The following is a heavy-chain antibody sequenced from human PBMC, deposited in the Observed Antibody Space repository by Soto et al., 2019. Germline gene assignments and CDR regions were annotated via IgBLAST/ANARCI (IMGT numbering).Heavy chain of an antibody. CDR1: GFTFSSYA. V-gene: IGHV3-23*01. D-gene: IGHD3-9*01. CDR3: AYLPQYDTLTGYLNYFDY. Sequence: GGSLRLSCAASGFTFSSYAMYWVRQAPGKGLEWVSTISNSGNTYYADSVEGRFTISRDNSKNTLYLQMNSLRAEDTAVYFCAYLPQYDTLTGYLNYFDYWGPGILVTVS. J-gene: IGHJ4*02. CDR2: ISNSGNT.